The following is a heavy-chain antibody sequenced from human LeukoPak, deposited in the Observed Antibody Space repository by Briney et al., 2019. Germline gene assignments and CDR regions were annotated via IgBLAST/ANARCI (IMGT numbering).Heavy chain of an antibody. CDR1: GGSISNYY. CDR2: VFYSGST. Sequence: SETLSLTCTVSGGSISNYYWSWIWQPPGKGLEWIGYVFYSGSTNYNPSLRSRVTISVDTSKNQFSLKLSSVTAADTAVYYCARSSSGYLRYYFDYWGQGTLVTVSS. CDR3: ARSSSGYLRYYFDY. V-gene: IGHV4-59*01. J-gene: IGHJ4*02. D-gene: IGHD3-22*01.